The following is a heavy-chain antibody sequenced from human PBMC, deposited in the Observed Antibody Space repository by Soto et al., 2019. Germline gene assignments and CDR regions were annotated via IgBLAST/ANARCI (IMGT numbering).Heavy chain of an antibody. CDR1: GYTFTDYW. J-gene: IGHJ6*02. V-gene: IGHV5-51*01. CDR2: IYPGDSDT. D-gene: IGHD1-26*01. Sequence: GESLKISCKGSGYTFTDYWIGWVRQLPGKGLEWMGIIYPGDSDTRYSPSFQGHVTITVDKSTNTAYLQWNTLRASDTAMYYCARHISXFRSYYXTKALWGQGPTVTLSS. CDR3: ARHISXFRSYYXTKAL.